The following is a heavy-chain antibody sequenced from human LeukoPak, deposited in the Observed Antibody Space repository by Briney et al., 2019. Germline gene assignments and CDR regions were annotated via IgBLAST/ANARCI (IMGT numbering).Heavy chain of an antibody. D-gene: IGHD3-22*01. V-gene: IGHV6-1*01. CDR2: TYYRSKWYN. CDR1: GDSVSSNSAA. CDR3: ARSSSGEGPYYYESSGYSCLDY. J-gene: IGHJ4*02. Sequence: SQTLSLTCAISGDSVSSNSAAWNWIRQSPSRGLEWLGRTYYRSKWYNDYAVSVKGRITINPDTSKNQFSLQLNSVTPEDTAVYYCARSSSGEGPYYYESSGYSCLDYWGQGTLVTVSS.